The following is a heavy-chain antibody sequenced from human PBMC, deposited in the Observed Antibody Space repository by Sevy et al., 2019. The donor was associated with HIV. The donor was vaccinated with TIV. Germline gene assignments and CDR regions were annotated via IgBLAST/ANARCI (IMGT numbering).Heavy chain of an antibody. CDR1: GFTFSSYW. V-gene: IGHV3-7*01. CDR2: IKQDGSEK. CDR3: ARDRVHSSGYYYYYYYGMDV. D-gene: IGHD3-22*01. J-gene: IGHJ6*02. Sequence: GGSLRLSCAASGFTFSSYWMSWVRQAPGKGLEWVANIKQDGSEKYYVDSVKGRFTISRENAKNSLYLQMNSLRAEDTAVYYCARDRVHSSGYYYYYYYGMDVWGQGTTVTVSS.